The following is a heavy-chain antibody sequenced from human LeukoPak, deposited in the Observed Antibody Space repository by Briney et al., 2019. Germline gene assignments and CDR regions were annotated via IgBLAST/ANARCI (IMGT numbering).Heavy chain of an antibody. Sequence: GGSLRLSCAASGFTFSSCGMHWVRQAPGKGLEWVAVIWYDGSNKYYADSVKGRFTISRDNSKNTLYLQMNSLRAEDTAVYYCAREREGSNYFDYWGQGTLVTVSS. V-gene: IGHV3-33*01. J-gene: IGHJ4*02. CDR2: IWYDGSNK. CDR3: AREREGSNYFDY. D-gene: IGHD1-26*01. CDR1: GFTFSSCG.